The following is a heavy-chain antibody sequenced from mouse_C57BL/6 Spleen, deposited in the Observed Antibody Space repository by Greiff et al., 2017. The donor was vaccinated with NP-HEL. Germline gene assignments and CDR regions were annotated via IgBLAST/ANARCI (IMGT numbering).Heavy chain of an antibody. J-gene: IGHJ1*03. CDR1: GYTFTGYW. V-gene: IGHV1-9*01. CDR2: ILPGSGST. Sequence: QVQLQQSGAELMKPGASVKLSCKATGYTFTGYWIEWVKQRPGHGLEWIGEILPGSGSTNYNEKFKGKATFTADTSSNTAYMQLSSLTTEDSAIYYCARKAFTTVVADWYCDVWGTGTTVTVSS. D-gene: IGHD1-1*01. CDR3: ARKAFTTVVADWYCDV.